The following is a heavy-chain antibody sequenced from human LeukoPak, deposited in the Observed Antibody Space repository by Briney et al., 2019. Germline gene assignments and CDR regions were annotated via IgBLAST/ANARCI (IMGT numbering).Heavy chain of an antibody. CDR3: ARTVAGRTFDY. D-gene: IGHD6-19*01. CDR1: GFSLSTNKMR. V-gene: IGHV2-70*04. CDR2: IDWDDNK. Sequence: SGPALVKPTQTPTLTCTFSGFSLSTNKMRVSWVRQSPGRALEWLARIDWDDNKFYNTSLKTRITISKDTSKNRVVLTMTDVDPVDTATYYCARTVAGRTFDYWGQGTLVTVSS. J-gene: IGHJ4*02.